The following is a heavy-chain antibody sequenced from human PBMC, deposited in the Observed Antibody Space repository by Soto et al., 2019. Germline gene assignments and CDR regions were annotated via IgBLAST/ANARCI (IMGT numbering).Heavy chain of an antibody. CDR1: GDSVSSYSAA. J-gene: IGHJ5*02. Sequence: SQTLSLTCAISGDSVSSYSAAWNWIRQSPSGGLEWLGRTYYRSRFFSDYAGSVKSRIIINPDTSKNQFSLQLKSVTPEDTAVYYCVRDRYSSSGWFDPWGQGTPVTAPQ. CDR3: VRDRYSSSGWFDP. V-gene: IGHV6-1*01. CDR2: TYYRSRFFS. D-gene: IGHD3-10*01.